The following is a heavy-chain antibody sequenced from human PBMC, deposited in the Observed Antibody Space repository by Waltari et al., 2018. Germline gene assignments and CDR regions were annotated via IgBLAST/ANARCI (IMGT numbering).Heavy chain of an antibody. Sequence: EVQLVESGGGLVRPGGSLRLSCAASGFTFSYYTITGVRQAPGKGPEWISFITSDGTHTTYADSVRGRFTISRDNAKNSLFLQINSLRADDTAVYYCARDRRPTLILGSGAFDIWGQGIKVNVSS. CDR3: ARDRRPTLILGSGAFDI. V-gene: IGHV3-21*01. CDR1: GFTFSYYT. D-gene: IGHD3-22*01. CDR2: ITSDGTHT. J-gene: IGHJ3*02.